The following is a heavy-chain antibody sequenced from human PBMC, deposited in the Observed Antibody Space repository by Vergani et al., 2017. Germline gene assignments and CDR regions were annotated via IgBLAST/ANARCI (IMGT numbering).Heavy chain of an antibody. D-gene: IGHD1-26*01. CDR1: EFTFSNYA. V-gene: IGHV3-23*04. Sequence: EVQLVESGGGLVKPGGSLRLTCAASEFTFSNYAMNWVRQAPGKGLEWVSGISGSGVSAYYTDSVKGRFTISRDNSKNTLYLQMNSLRAEDTAVYYCASGAFDYWGQGTLVTVSS. J-gene: IGHJ4*02. CDR3: ASGAFDY. CDR2: ISGSGVSA.